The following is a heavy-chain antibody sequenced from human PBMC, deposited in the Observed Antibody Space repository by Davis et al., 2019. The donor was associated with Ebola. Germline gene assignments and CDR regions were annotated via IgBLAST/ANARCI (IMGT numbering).Heavy chain of an antibody. J-gene: IGHJ4*02. V-gene: IGHV3-74*03. CDR1: GFLFSSYW. Sequence: HTGGSLRLSCAASGFLFSSYWMHWVRQAPGKGLVSVSRINSDGTTTTYADSVKGRFTISRDNAKNTLYLQMNSLRAEDTAVYYCAKDPVNIKSTYDYVWGSLWGQGTLVTVSS. CDR2: INSDGTTT. CDR3: AKDPVNIKSTYDYVWGSL. D-gene: IGHD3-16*01.